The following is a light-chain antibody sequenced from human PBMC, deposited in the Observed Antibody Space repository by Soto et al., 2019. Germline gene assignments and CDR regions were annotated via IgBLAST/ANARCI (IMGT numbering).Light chain of an antibody. Sequence: AIRMTQSPSSLSASTGDRVIITCRASQGVSSYLAWYQQKPGEAPKVLIYATSTLQGGVPSRFSDSGSGTDFTLNTRCLKSEDFATYYCTQYYTHPWTFGQGTPVPIK. J-gene: IGKJ1*01. CDR3: TQYYTHPWT. CDR1: QGVSSY. V-gene: IGKV1-8*01. CDR2: ATS.